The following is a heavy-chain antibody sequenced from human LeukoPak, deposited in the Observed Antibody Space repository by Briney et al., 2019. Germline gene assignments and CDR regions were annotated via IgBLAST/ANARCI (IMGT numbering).Heavy chain of an antibody. J-gene: IGHJ4*02. V-gene: IGHV3-33*01. D-gene: IGHD6-19*01. CDR1: GFTFRNYG. CDR3: AIWYSSGWSFDY. Sequence: PGGSLRLSCAASGFTFRNYGMHWVRQAPGKGLEWVAVIWRDGSTENYADSVKGRFTISRDNSKNTLYLQMNSLRAEDTAVYYCAIWYSSGWSFDYWGPGTPVTVSS. CDR2: IWRDGSTE.